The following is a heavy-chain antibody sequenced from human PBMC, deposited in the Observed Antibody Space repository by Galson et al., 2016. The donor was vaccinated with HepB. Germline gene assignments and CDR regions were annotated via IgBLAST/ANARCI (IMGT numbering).Heavy chain of an antibody. J-gene: IGHJ4*02. D-gene: IGHD1-1*01. Sequence: SLRPSCAASGFTFSSRGMDWVRQAPGKGLEWVAVIRYDGSVEKYADYVKGRFTISRDNSKDTLYLQMNSLRAEDTAVYHCLRHRGTTADCYFDYWGQGTLVTVSS. CDR2: IRYDGSVE. CDR1: GFTFSSRG. CDR3: LRHRGTTADCYFDY. V-gene: IGHV3-33*01.